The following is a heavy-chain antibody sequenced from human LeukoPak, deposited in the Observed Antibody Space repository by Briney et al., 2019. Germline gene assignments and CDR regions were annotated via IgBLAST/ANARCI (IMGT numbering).Heavy chain of an antibody. CDR3: ARESGYSYASFGGFDY. V-gene: IGHV3-9*03. J-gene: IGHJ4*02. Sequence: GRSLRLSCAASGFTFDDYAMHWVRQAPGKGLEWVSGISWSSGSIGYADSVKGRFTISRDNAKNSLYLQMSSLRAENMALYYCARESGYSYASFGGFDYWGQGTLVTVSS. D-gene: IGHD5-18*01. CDR1: GFTFDDYA. CDR2: ISWSSGSI.